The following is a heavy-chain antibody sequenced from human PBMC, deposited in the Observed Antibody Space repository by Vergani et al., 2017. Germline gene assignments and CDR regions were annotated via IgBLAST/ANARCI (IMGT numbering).Heavy chain of an antibody. CDR1: GFTFSSYS. CDR3: ARNLGYVSSRSLKYYYYMDG. J-gene: IGHJ6*03. D-gene: IGHD5-18*01. CDR2: ISSSSSTI. Sequence: EVQLVESGGGLVQPGGSLTLSCAASGFTFSSYSMNWVRQAPGKGLEWVSYISSSSSTIYYADSVKGRLTISRDNAKNSLYRQMNSLRAEDTAVYYCARNLGYVSSRSLKYYYYMDGWGKGTTVTVSS. V-gene: IGHV3-48*04.